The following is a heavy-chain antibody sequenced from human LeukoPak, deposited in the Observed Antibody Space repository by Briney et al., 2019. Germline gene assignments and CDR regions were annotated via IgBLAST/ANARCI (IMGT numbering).Heavy chain of an antibody. Sequence: GSSVKVSCKASGGTFSSYAISWVRQAPGQGLEWMGGIIPIFGTANYAQKFQGRVTITTDESTSTAYMELSSLRSEDTAVYYCASHYDFWSGYYFDYWGQGTLVIVSS. V-gene: IGHV1-69*05. J-gene: IGHJ4*02. CDR2: IIPIFGTA. D-gene: IGHD3-3*01. CDR1: GGTFSSYA. CDR3: ASHYDFWSGYYFDY.